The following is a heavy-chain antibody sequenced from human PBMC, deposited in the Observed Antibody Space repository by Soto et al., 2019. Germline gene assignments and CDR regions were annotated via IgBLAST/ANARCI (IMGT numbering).Heavy chain of an antibody. J-gene: IGHJ4*02. D-gene: IGHD3-22*01. CDR3: AKDITYDSSAYDS. CDR1: GFTFSRFG. V-gene: IGHV3-23*01. Sequence: EVQLLEYGGGLVQPGGSLRLSCAASGFTFSRFGMSWVRQAPGKGLEWVSGLSGGGNPTYYSESVKGRFTISRDSAKNTLYLQMNSLRTEDTAVYYCAKDITYDSSAYDSWGQGILVTVSS. CDR2: LSGGGNPT.